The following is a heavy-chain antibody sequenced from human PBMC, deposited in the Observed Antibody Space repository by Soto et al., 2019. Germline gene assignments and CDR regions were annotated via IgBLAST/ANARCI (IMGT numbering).Heavy chain of an antibody. CDR1: GYTLTELS. J-gene: IGHJ4*02. CDR2: FDPEDGET. D-gene: IGHD3-16*02. Sequence: GASVKVSCQVSGYTLTELSMHWVRQAPGKGLEWMGGFDPEDGETIYAQKFQGRVTMTEDTSTDTAYMELSSLRSEDTAVYYCATAADHYDYVWGSYRSPRYFDYWGQGTLVTVSS. V-gene: IGHV1-24*01. CDR3: ATAADHYDYVWGSYRSPRYFDY.